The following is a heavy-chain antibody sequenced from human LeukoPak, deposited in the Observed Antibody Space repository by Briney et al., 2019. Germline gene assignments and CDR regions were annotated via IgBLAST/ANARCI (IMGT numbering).Heavy chain of an antibody. D-gene: IGHD3-22*01. V-gene: IGHV1-46*01. CDR2: INPSGGST. CDR1: GYTFSSYY. Sequence: SVTVSCKASGYTFSSYYMHWVRQAPGRGLEWMGIINPSGGSTNYAQKFQGRVTMTRDTSTSTVYMELSSLRSEDTAVYYCARDRRYDSSGYSLDYWGRGTLVTVSS. CDR3: ARDRRYDSSGYSLDY. J-gene: IGHJ4*02.